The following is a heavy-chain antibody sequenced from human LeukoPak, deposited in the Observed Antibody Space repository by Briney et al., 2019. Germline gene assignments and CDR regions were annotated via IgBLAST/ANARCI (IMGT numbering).Heavy chain of an antibody. Sequence: SETLSLTCTVSGGSISSYYWSWIRQPPGKGLEWIGYIYYSGSTNYNPSLKSRVTISVDTSKNQFSLKLSSVTAADTAVYYCARHRYSSSWSSFDYWGQGTLVTVSS. J-gene: IGHJ4*02. V-gene: IGHV4-59*08. D-gene: IGHD6-13*01. CDR2: IYYSGST. CDR1: GGSISSYY. CDR3: ARHRYSSSWSSFDY.